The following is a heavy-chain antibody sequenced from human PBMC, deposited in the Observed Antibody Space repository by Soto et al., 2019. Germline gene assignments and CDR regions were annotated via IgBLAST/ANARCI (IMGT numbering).Heavy chain of an antibody. Sequence: ETLSLTCTVSGGSISSYYWSWIRQPPGKGLEWIGYIYYSGSTNYNPSLKSRVTISVDTSKNQFSLKLSSVTAADTALYYCVRDHNWAFDYWAPGTLVTVSS. CDR3: VRDHNWAFDY. V-gene: IGHV4-59*01. J-gene: IGHJ4*02. CDR2: IYYSGST. D-gene: IGHD1-20*01. CDR1: GGSISSYY.